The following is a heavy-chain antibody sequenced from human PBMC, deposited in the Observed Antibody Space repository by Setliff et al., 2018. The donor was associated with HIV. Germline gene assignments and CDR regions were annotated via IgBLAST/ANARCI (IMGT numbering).Heavy chain of an antibody. J-gene: IGHJ6*03. CDR1: GFTFTTSA. V-gene: IGHV1-58*02. CDR3: AAGPDYYYYMDV. CDR2: IVVGSGNT. Sequence: GASVKVSCKASGFTFTTSAMQWVRQARGQRLEWIGWIVVGSGNTNYAQKFQERVTITRDMSTSTAYMELSSLRSEDTAVYYCAAGPDYYYYMDVWGKGTTVNFSS.